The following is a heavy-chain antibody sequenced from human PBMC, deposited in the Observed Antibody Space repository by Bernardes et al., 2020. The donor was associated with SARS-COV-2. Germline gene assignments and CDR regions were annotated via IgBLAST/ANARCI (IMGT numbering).Heavy chain of an antibody. CDR1: GFVFSSYG. V-gene: IGHV3-30*18. D-gene: IGHD3-22*01. CDR2: TSYDGSEK. CDR3: AKERPVNRVVANYYYYAMDV. J-gene: IGHJ6*02. Sequence: GGSLRLSRAASGFVFSSYGMHWVRQAPGKGLEWVAVTSYDGSEKYYGDSVKGRFTISRDNSKNTLYLQMNSLRAEDTAVYYCAKERPVNRVVANYYYYAMDVWGQGTTVAVSS.